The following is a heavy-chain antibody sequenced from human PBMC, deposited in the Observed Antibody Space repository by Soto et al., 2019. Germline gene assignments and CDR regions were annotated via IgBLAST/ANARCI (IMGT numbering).Heavy chain of an antibody. Sequence: QVQLVESGGGVVKPGRSLRLSCVGSGFSFSSHALHWVRQAPGKGLEWVAVIRKDGSYKNYADAVRGRITISRDNSENTLHLQMNSLRADDTAVYYCARESSAWYQPTVHWGQGTRVTVSS. CDR2: IRKDGSYK. CDR3: ARESSAWYQPTVH. V-gene: IGHV3-30-3*01. CDR1: GFSFSSHA. J-gene: IGHJ4*02. D-gene: IGHD6-19*01.